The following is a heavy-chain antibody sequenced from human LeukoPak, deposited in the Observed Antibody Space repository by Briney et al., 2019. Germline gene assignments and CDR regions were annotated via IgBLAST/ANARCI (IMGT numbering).Heavy chain of an antibody. Sequence: GGSLRLSCVGSGFTFSSYSMNWVRQAPGKGLEWVSYISGTSNSIYYADSVKGRFTVSRDNAKNSLYLQMNSLRAEDTAIYYCARDLGSYSSGWYMGFDYWGQGTLVTVSS. D-gene: IGHD6-19*01. CDR3: ARDLGSYSSGWYMGFDY. J-gene: IGHJ4*02. V-gene: IGHV3-48*01. CDR2: ISGTSNSI. CDR1: GFTFSSYS.